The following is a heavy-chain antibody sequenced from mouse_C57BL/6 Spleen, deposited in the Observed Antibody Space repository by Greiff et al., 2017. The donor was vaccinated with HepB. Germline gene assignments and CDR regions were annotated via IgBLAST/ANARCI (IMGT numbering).Heavy chain of an antibody. Sequence: VHLVESGAELVRPGASVTLSCKASGYTFTDYEMHWVKQTPVHGLEWIGAIDPETGGTAYNQKFKGKAILTADKSSSTAYMELRSLTSEDSAVYYCTRDWDDYFDYWGQGTTLTVSS. CDR3: TRDWDDYFDY. CDR1: GYTFTDYE. CDR2: IDPETGGT. V-gene: IGHV1-15*01. D-gene: IGHD4-1*01. J-gene: IGHJ2*01.